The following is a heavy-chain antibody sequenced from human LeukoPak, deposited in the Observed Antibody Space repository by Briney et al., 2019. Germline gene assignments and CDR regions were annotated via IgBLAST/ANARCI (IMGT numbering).Heavy chain of an antibody. D-gene: IGHD4-17*01. CDR3: ARGYGDYPYYYYYYMDV. V-gene: IGHV4-61*02. CDR1: GGSISSGSYY. Sequence: SETLSLTCTVSGGSISSGSYYWSRIRQPAGKGLEWIGRIYTSGSTNYNPSLKSRVTISVDTSKNQFSLKLSSVTAADTAVYYCARGYGDYPYYYYYYMDVWGKGTTVTVSS. J-gene: IGHJ6*03. CDR2: IYTSGST.